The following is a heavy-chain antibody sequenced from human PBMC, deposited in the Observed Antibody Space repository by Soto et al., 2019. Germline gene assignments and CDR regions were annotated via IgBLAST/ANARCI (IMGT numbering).Heavy chain of an antibody. D-gene: IGHD6-13*01. V-gene: IGHV4-59*08. CDR2: ISHSGLR. Sequence: SETLSLTCIVSGVSISSGYCTWIRQSPGKGLEWIGYISHSGLRHYRASLQSRLTISVKTSKNQFSLKLSSVTAADTALYYFARHSSSWRCEYYFDYWGQGTLVTVSS. CDR3: ARHSSSWRCEYYFDY. CDR1: GVSISSGY. J-gene: IGHJ4*02.